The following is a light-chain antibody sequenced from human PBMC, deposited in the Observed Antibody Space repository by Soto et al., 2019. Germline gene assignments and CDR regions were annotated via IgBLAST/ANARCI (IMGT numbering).Light chain of an antibody. J-gene: IGKJ1*01. Sequence: EIVMTQSPATLSVSPGEGATLSCRSSQSVSSNLAWYQQKPGQAPRLLIFDASTRATGVPARFSGSGSGTEFTLTISSLQSADFATYYCQQYYSWPRGTFGQGTKVDIK. V-gene: IGKV3-15*01. CDR3: QQYYSWPRGT. CDR2: DAS. CDR1: QSVSSN.